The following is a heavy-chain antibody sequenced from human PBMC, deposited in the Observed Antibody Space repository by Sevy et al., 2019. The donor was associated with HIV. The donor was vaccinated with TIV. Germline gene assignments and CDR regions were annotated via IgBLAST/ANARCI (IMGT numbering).Heavy chain of an antibody. V-gene: IGHV4-59*01. J-gene: IGHJ4*02. CDR3: ARGRQLVLDY. D-gene: IGHD6-13*01. CDR1: GGSISSYY. CDR2: IYYSGST. Sequence: SETLSLTCTVSGGSISSYYWSWIRQPPGKGLEWIGYIYYSGSTNYNPSLKSRVTISVDTSKNQFSLRLSSVTAADTAVYYCARGRQLVLDYWGQGTLVTVSS.